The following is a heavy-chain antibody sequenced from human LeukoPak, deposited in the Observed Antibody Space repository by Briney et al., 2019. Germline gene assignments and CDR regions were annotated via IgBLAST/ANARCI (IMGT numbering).Heavy chain of an antibody. V-gene: IGHV3-7*01. CDR1: GFTFSSCW. J-gene: IGHJ6*02. CDR2: INQDGSEK. CDR3: ARAVAGVWYYYGMVV. D-gene: IGHD6-19*01. Sequence: GGSLRLSCAASGFTFSSCWMSWVRQAPGKGLEWVAHINQDGSEKYYVDSVKGRFTISRDNAKNSLYLQMNSLRAEDTAVYSCARAVAGVWYYYGMVVWGQGTTVTVSS.